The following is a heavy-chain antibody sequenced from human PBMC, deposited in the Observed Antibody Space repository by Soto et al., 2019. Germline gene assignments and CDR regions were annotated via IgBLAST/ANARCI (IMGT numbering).Heavy chain of an antibody. CDR3: ITDPYYDFWSGYHFDY. D-gene: IGHD3-3*01. Sequence: EAHLVQSGGGLVKPGGCLRLSCAASGFSFTKAWMSWVRLTPGKGLEWVARIKNKTDGGIPDYPAPVRDRFTISRDDSRSTLYLQMNSLKTEDTAVYYCITDPYYDFWSGYHFDYWGQGTLVTVSS. CDR1: GFSFTKAW. V-gene: IGHV3-15*01. J-gene: IGHJ4*02. CDR2: IKNKTDGGIP.